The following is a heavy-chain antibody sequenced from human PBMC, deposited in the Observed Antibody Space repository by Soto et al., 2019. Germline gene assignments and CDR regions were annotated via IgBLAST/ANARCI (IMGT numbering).Heavy chain of an antibody. CDR1: GYTFTGYY. V-gene: IGHV1-2*02. D-gene: IGHD6-13*01. J-gene: IGHJ4*02. CDR3: ARDASQTFSSSYHNDY. Sequence: QGLLVQSGAEVKTPGASVKVSCKASGYTFTGYYMHWVRQAPGQGLEWMGWINPNSGGTNYAQKFQDRVTMTRDTSISTAYMELSRLTSDDTAVYYCARDASQTFSSSYHNDYWGEGTLVTVSS. CDR2: INPNSGGT.